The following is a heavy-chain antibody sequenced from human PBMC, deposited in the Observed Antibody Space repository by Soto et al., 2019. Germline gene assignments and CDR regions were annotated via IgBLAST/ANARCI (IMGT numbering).Heavy chain of an antibody. CDR1: GDSISNGGYY. CDR3: AREEHSFSISVGH. D-gene: IGHD1-1*01. CDR2: FYYSGST. Sequence: QVQLQESGPGLVKPSETLSLTCSVSGDSISNGGYYWSWIRQHPGKGLEWIGYFYYSGSTFYNPSLNGRAIISVDTSTNQFSLQLRSVTAADTAVYYCAREEHSFSISVGHWGPGTLVTVSS. J-gene: IGHJ4*02. V-gene: IGHV4-31*03.